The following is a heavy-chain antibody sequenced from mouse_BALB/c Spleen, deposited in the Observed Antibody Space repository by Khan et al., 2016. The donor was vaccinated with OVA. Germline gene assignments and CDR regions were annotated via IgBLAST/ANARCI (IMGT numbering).Heavy chain of an antibody. Sequence: QVQLQQPGPELVKPGASVKLSCKASGYTFTSYLMHWVKQKPGQGLEWIGEINPSNGRTNYNEKFKSKATLTVDKSSSTAYMELSSPTSEDSAVYNSARVITLDYWGQGTTVTVSS. CDR1: GYTFTSYL. CDR3: ARVITLDY. J-gene: IGHJ2*01. CDR2: INPSNGRT. V-gene: IGHV1S81*02.